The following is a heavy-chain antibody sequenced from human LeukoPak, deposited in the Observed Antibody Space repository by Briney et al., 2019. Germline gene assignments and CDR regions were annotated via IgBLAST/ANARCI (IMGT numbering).Heavy chain of an antibody. CDR3: TRPSYDSSVSGVVY. CDR2: IRSKANSYAT. J-gene: IGHJ4*02. Sequence: PGGSLRLSCATSGFTFSGSAIHWVRQASGKGLEWVGRIRSKANSYATTDVASVKGRFTISRDDSKNTAYLETSSLKTEDTAVYYCTRPSYDSSVSGVVYWGQGTLVTVSS. V-gene: IGHV3-73*01. D-gene: IGHD3-22*01. CDR1: GFTFSGSA.